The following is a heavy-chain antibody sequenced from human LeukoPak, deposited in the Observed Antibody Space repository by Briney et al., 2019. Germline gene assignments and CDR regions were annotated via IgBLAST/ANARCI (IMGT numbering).Heavy chain of an antibody. J-gene: IGHJ4*02. CDR1: GGTFSSYA. D-gene: IGHD4-23*01. CDR2: IIPIFGTA. CDR3: ARDYYGGNLPLDY. Sequence: SVKVSCKASGGTFSSYAISWVRQAPGQGLEWMGRIIPIFGTANYAQKFQGRVTITTDESTSTAHMELSSLRSEDTAVYYCARDYYGGNLPLDYWGQGTLVTVSS. V-gene: IGHV1-69*05.